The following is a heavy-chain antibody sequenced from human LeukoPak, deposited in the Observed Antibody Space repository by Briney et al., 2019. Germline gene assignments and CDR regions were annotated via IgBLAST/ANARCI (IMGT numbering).Heavy chain of an antibody. D-gene: IGHD3-10*01. V-gene: IGHV3-11*05. J-gene: IGHJ5*02. CDR3: ARDNGDGSGSNWFDP. Sequence: KPGGSLRLSCAVSGFTFSDYYMSWIRQAPGKGLEWVSYISSSSSYTNYADSVKGRFTISRDNAKNSLYLQMNSLRAEDTAVYYCARDNGDGSGSNWFDPWGQGTLVTVSS. CDR1: GFTFSDYY. CDR2: ISSSSSYT.